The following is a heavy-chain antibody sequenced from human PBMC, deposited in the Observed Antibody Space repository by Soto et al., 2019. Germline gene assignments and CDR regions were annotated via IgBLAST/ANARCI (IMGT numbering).Heavy chain of an antibody. CDR2: INPANANT. CDR3: ARDWTTQVWRNSYSGADC. CDR1: GYSFTNFA. V-gene: IGHV1-3*01. J-gene: IGHJ4*02. Sequence: QVQLVQSGAEVKKPGASVKISCKASGYSFTNFALLWVRQAPGQSLEWMGWINPANANTRYSQKFKARVTLTRDKSASTAYMALNSLTSEDTAIYYCARDWTTQVWRNSYSGADCWGQGSLVTVSS. D-gene: IGHD5-12*01.